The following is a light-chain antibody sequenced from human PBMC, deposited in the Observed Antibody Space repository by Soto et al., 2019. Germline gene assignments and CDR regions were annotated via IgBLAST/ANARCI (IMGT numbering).Light chain of an antibody. Sequence: QSALTQPASVSGSPGQSITISCTGTSSDVGGYNYVSWYQQHPGKAPKLMIYDVSNRPSGVSNRFSGYKSGNTASLTISGLQAEDEADYYCSSYTSSSPLVVFGGGTKLTVL. CDR3: SSYTSSSPLVV. J-gene: IGLJ2*01. CDR1: SSDVGGYNY. CDR2: DVS. V-gene: IGLV2-14*01.